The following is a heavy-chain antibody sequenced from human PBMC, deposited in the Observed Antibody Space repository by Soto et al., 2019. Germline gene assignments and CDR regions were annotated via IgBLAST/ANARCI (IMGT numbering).Heavy chain of an antibody. CDR1: GGSISSYY. Sequence: ETLSLTCTVSGGSISSYYWSWIRQPPGKGLEWIGYIYYSGSTNYNPSLKSRVTISVDTSKNQFSLKLSSVTAADTAVYYCASFWYYGYWRGSFAPSGQGSLVTVSA. D-gene: IGHD3-3*01. V-gene: IGHV4-59*01. J-gene: IGHJ5*02. CDR3: ASFWYYGYWRGSFAP. CDR2: IYYSGST.